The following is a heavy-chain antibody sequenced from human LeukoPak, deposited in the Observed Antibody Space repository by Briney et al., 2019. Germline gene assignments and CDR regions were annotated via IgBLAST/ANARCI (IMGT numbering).Heavy chain of an antibody. CDR2: ISYDGSNK. J-gene: IGHJ3*02. Sequence: GGSLRLSCAASGFTFSSYAMHWVRQAPGKGLEWVAVISYDGSNKYYADSVKGRFTISRDNSKNTLYLQMNSLRAEDTAVYYCAREIGYCSGGSCYPRGAFDIWGQGTMVTVSS. D-gene: IGHD2-15*01. CDR1: GFTFSSYA. V-gene: IGHV3-30-3*01. CDR3: AREIGYCSGGSCYPRGAFDI.